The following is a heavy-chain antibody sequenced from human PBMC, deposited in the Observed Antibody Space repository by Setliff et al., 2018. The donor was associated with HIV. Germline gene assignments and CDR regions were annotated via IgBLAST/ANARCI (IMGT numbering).Heavy chain of an antibody. Sequence: PGGSLRLSCAASRFTFTNYVMSWVRQAPGRGLEWVSSISPGGIDTYYADSVKGRFTISRDNSKNTLYLQMNSLRAEDTAVYYCARDATYYNFWSGSYDAFDVWGPGTMVTVSS. D-gene: IGHD3-3*01. CDR3: ARDATYYNFWSGSYDAFDV. V-gene: IGHV3-23*01. J-gene: IGHJ3*01. CDR1: RFTFTNYV. CDR2: ISPGGIDT.